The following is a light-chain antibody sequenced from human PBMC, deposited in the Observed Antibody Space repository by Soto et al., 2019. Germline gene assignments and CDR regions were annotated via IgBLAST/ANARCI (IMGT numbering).Light chain of an antibody. J-gene: IGKJ5*01. CDR1: QDIRHF. CDR3: QQPENPPIT. V-gene: IGKV1-33*01. CDR2: DAS. Sequence: DIQMTQSPSSLSASVGDRVTISCQASQDIRHFLSWYLQRPGKAPKLLIFDASSLVTGVPSRFSGSGSGTDFTFTISSLQPEDIGTYYCQQPENPPITFGQGTRLQIK.